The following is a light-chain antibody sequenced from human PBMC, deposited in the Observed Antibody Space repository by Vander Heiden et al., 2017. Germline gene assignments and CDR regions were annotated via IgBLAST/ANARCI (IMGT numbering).Light chain of an antibody. J-gene: IGKJ4*01. Sequence: DIVMTQSPLSLPVTPGEPASVSCRSSQSLLHSNGYNYLDWYLQKPGQSPQLLIYLGSNRASGVPDRFSGSGPGTDFTLKISSVEAEDVGVYYCRQTLQTPLTFGGGTKVEIK. CDR3: RQTLQTPLT. CDR2: LGS. CDR1: QSLLHSNGYNY. V-gene: IGKV2-28*01.